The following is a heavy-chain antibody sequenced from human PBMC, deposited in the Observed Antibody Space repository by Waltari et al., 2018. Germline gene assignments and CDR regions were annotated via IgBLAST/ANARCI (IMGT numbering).Heavy chain of an antibody. CDR1: GGSFSGYY. CDR3: ASRRALAGTGY. CDR2: INHSGST. Sequence: QVQLQEWGAGLLKPSETLSLTCAVYGGSFSGYYWSWIRQPPGKGLEWIGEINHSGSTNYNPPRKSRGTISGDRSKNQCSLKVSSVTAADTAVYYCASRRALAGTGYWGQGTMVTVSS. J-gene: IGHJ3*01. D-gene: IGHD6-19*01. V-gene: IGHV4-34*01.